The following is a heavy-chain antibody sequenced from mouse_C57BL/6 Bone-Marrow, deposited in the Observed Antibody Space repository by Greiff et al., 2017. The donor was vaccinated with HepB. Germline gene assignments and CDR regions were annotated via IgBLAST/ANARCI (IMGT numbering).Heavy chain of an antibody. J-gene: IGHJ3*01. D-gene: IGHD1-1*01. CDR2: IRSKSNNYAT. Sequence: EVKVEESGGGLVQPKGSLKLSCAASGFSFNTYAMNWVRQAPGKGLEWVARIRSKSNNYATYYADSVKDRFTISRDDSESMLYLQMNNLKTEDTAMYYCVRRRIYYYGSSYAWFAYWGQGTLVTVSA. CDR1: GFSFNTYA. CDR3: VRRRIYYYGSSYAWFAY. V-gene: IGHV10-1*01.